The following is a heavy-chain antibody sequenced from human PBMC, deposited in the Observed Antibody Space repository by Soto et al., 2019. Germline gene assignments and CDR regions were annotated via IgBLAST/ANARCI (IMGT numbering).Heavy chain of an antibody. J-gene: IGHJ4*02. CDR3: ARHISSGTNIAAM. CDR2: IYYSGST. CDR1: GGSINSYY. D-gene: IGHD1-7*01. V-gene: IGHV4-59*08. Sequence: QVQLQESGPGLVKPSETLSLTCTVSGGSINSYYWSWIRQPPGKGLEWIGYIYYSGSTNYNPSLKSRITISADTSKNQFSLKLSSVTAADTAVYYCARHISSGTNIAAMRGQGTLVTVSS.